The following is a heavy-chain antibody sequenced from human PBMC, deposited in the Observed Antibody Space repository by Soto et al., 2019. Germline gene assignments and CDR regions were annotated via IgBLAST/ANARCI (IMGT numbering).Heavy chain of an antibody. D-gene: IGHD6-13*01. CDR1: GGSISSSSYY. CDR3: ARGGNSSSWYLDAFDI. CDR2: IYYSGST. V-gene: IGHV4-39*01. J-gene: IGHJ3*02. Sequence: TLSLTCTVSGGSISSSSYYWGWIRQPPGKGLEWIGSIYYSGSTYYNPSLKSRVTISVDTSKNQFSLKLSSVTAADTAVYYCARGGNSSSWYLDAFDIWGQGTMVTVSS.